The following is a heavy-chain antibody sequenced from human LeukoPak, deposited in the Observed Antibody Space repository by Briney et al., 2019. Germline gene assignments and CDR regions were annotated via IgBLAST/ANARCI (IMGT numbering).Heavy chain of an antibody. V-gene: IGHV4-39*07. D-gene: IGHD1-26*01. J-gene: IGHJ4*02. Sequence: SETLSLTCTVSGGSVSSGSYYSGWIRQPPGKGLEWIGNIYYSGSTYYNPSLKSRVTISVETSKNQFSLKLSSVTAADTAVYYCARDGRFPPEVLPRYFDYWGQGTLVTVSS. CDR1: GGSVSSGSYY. CDR3: ARDGRFPPEVLPRYFDY. CDR2: IYYSGST.